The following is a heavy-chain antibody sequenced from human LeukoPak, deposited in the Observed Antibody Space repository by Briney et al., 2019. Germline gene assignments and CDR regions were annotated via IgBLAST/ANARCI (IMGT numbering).Heavy chain of an antibody. V-gene: IGHV3-53*01. Sequence: GGSLRLSCAASGFSVRTNYMSWVRQAPGKGLEWVSVIYSGGATFYADSVKGRFTISRDNSKNTVHLQMNSLRAEDTAVYYCASGGKYCTGGACYGDWGQGTLVTVSS. CDR2: IYSGGAT. CDR3: ASGGKYCTGGACYGD. D-gene: IGHD2-8*02. CDR1: GFSVRTNY. J-gene: IGHJ4*02.